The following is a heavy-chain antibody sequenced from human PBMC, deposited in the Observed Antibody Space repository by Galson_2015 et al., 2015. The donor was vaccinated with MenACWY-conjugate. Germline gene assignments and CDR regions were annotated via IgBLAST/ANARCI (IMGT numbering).Heavy chain of an antibody. CDR3: GGHPPGGRGMDA. CDR1: GYNFITYW. D-gene: IGHD3-10*01. CDR2: ISPIDSKT. J-gene: IGHJ6*02. V-gene: IGHV5-51*01. Sequence: QSGAEVKKPGESLKISCKASGYNFITYWIGWVRQVPGKGLEWVGLISPIDSKTRYSPAFEGRVTISADNSITTAYLQWNSLQASAPAMFYWGGHPPGGRGMDAWAKGLRSPSP.